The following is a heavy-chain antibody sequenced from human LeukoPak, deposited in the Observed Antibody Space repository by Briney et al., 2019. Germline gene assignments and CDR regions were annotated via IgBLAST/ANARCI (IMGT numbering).Heavy chain of an antibody. V-gene: IGHV3-23*01. Sequence: GGSLRLFCAASGFTFSNYAMNWVRQAPGKGLEWVSGISAGGGSTYYADSVKGRFTISRDNSKNTLYLQMNSLRGEDTAVYYCAKVRQLWVFFDYWGQGTLVTVSS. CDR2: ISAGGGST. D-gene: IGHD3-16*01. J-gene: IGHJ4*02. CDR3: AKVRQLWVFFDY. CDR1: GFTFSNYA.